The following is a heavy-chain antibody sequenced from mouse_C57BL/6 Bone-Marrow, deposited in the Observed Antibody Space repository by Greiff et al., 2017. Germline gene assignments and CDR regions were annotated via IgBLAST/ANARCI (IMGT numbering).Heavy chain of an antibody. D-gene: IGHD1-1*02. V-gene: IGHV5-6*01. CDR1: GFTFSSYG. CDR3: ARHGGLDY. Sequence: EVMLVESGGDLVKPGGSLKLSCAASGFTFSSYGMSWVRQTPDKRLEWVVTISSGGSYTYYPDSVKGRFTISRDNAKNTLYLQMSSLKSEDTAMYYCARHGGLDYWGQGTTLTVSS. CDR2: ISSGGSYT. J-gene: IGHJ2*01.